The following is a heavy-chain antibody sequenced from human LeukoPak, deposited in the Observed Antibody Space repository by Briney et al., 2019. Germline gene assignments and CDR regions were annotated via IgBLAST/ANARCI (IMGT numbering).Heavy chain of an antibody. D-gene: IGHD3-9*01. CDR2: IYTSGST. V-gene: IGHV4-4*07. Sequence: SETLSLTCTVSGGSISSYYWSWIRQPAGKGLEWIGRIYTSGSTNYNPSLKSRVTMSVGTSKNQFSLKLSSVTAADTAVYYCARVLTYPELYDAFDIWGQGTMVTVSS. CDR1: GGSISSYY. J-gene: IGHJ3*02. CDR3: ARVLTYPELYDAFDI.